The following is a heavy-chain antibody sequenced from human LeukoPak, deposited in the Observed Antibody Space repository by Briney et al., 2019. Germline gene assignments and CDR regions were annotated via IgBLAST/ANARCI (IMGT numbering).Heavy chain of an antibody. D-gene: IGHD6-13*01. J-gene: IGHJ4*02. CDR1: GVAINVYY. V-gene: IGHV4-59*01. CDR3: AQSSSWYTYYFDY. CDR2: IYHSGST. Sequence: PSETLSLTCSVSGVAINVYYWNWIRQPPGKGLEWIGYIYHSGSTNYNPSLKSRVTISVDTSKNQFSLKLSSVTAADTAVYYCAQSSSWYTYYFDYWGQGTLVTVSS.